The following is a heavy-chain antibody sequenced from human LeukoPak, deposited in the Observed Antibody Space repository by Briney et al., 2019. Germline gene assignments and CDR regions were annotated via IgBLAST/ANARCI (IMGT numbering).Heavy chain of an antibody. V-gene: IGHV3-48*03. CDR2: ISSSGSTI. J-gene: IGHJ5*02. CDR1: GFTFSSYE. CDR3: ARLTENWFDP. D-gene: IGHD1-20*01. Sequence: GGSLRLSCAASGFTFSSYEMNWVRQAPGKGLEGVSYISSSGSTIYYADSVKGRFTISRDNAKNSLYLQMNSLRAEHTAVYYCARLTENWFDPWGQGTLVTVSS.